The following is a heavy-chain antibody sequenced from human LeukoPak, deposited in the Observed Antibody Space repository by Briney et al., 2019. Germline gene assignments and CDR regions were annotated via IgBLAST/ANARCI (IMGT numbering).Heavy chain of an antibody. CDR3: ARLRGYSYGPPGY. CDR1: GDSISSSSYY. Sequence: SETLSLTCTVSGDSISSSSYYWGWIRQPPGKGLEWIGSIYYSGDTYYSPSLKSRVTISVGTSKSQFSLKLSSVTAADTAVYYCARLRGYSYGPPGYWGQGTLVTVSS. CDR2: IYYSGDT. J-gene: IGHJ4*02. V-gene: IGHV4-39*01. D-gene: IGHD5-18*01.